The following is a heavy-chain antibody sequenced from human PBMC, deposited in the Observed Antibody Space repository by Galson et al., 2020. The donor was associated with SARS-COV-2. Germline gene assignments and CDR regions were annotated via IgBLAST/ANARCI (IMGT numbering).Heavy chain of an antibody. V-gene: IGHV3-20*04. CDR2: ISWNGGST. CDR3: AKEMAVAGNYGMGV. D-gene: IGHD3-10*01. CDR1: GFRFDDYG. J-gene: IGHJ6*02. Sequence: GSLRLSCAASGFRFDDYGMSWVRQAPGKGLEWVSGISWNGGSTAYVESVKGRFTISRDNAKNSLYLQMNSLRAEDTAFYYCAKEMAVAGNYGMGVWGQGTTVTVSS.